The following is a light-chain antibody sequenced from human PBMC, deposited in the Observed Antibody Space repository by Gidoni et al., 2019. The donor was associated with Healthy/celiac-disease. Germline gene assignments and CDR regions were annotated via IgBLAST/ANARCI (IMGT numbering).Light chain of an antibody. Sequence: IVLTQSPATLSLSPGARPTLSCRASQSVSSYLAWYQQKPGQAPRLLIYDASNRATGIPARFSGSGSGTDFTLTISILEPEDFAVYYCQQRSNWPPDFGQGTRLEIK. J-gene: IGKJ5*01. V-gene: IGKV3-11*01. CDR2: DAS. CDR1: QSVSSY. CDR3: QQRSNWPPD.